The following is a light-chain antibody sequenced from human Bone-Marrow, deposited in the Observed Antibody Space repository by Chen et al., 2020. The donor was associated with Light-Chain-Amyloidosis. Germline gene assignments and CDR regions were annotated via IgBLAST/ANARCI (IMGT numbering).Light chain of an antibody. J-gene: IGLJ2*01. Sequence: SYELTQPPSVSVSPGQTARITCSGDDLPTKYAYWYQQKPGQAPVLVIHRDTERPSGISEQFSGSGTGTTATLTISGGQAEDEADYHCQSADSSGTYEVIFGGGTKLTVL. CDR1: DLPTKY. CDR2: RDT. CDR3: QSADSSGTYEVI. V-gene: IGLV3-25*03.